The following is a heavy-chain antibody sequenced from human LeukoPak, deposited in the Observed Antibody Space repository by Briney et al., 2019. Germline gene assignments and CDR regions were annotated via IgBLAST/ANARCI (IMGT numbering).Heavy chain of an antibody. Sequence: GGSLRLSCAASGFTFSSYAMSWVRQAPRKGLEWVSAISGSGGSTYYADSVRGRFTTSRDKSKTTLYLQMNSLRAEETAVYYGAKGRHGSGWLFDYWGQGTLVTVSS. V-gene: IGHV3-23*01. CDR3: AKGRHGSGWLFDY. CDR2: ISGSGGST. J-gene: IGHJ4*02. D-gene: IGHD6-19*01. CDR1: GFTFSSYA.